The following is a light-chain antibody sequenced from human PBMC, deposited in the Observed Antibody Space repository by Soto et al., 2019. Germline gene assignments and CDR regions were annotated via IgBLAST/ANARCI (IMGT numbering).Light chain of an antibody. V-gene: IGKV3-20*01. Sequence: EIVLTQSPGTLSLSPGERATLSCRATQSIPRNYLAWYQQKPGQAPRLLIHDASGRASGIPDRFSGSGSGTIFTLTLSRLEPEDFAVYYCQQHFGAPFTFGPGTKVDIK. CDR3: QQHFGAPFT. CDR2: DAS. J-gene: IGKJ3*01. CDR1: QSIPRNY.